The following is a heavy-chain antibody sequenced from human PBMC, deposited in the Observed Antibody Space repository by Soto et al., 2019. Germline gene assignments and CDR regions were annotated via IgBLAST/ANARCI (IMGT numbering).Heavy chain of an antibody. J-gene: IGHJ6*03. V-gene: IGHV3-23*01. CDR3: ATKLPGYYYYYMDV. CDR1: GFTFSSYA. D-gene: IGHD2-15*01. Sequence: EVQLLESGGGLVQPGGSLRLSCAASGFTFSSYAMSWVRQPPGKGLEWVSAISGSGGSTYYADSVKGRFTISRDNSKNTLYLQINSLRAEDTAVYYCATKLPGYYYYYMDVWGKGTTVTVSS. CDR2: ISGSGGST.